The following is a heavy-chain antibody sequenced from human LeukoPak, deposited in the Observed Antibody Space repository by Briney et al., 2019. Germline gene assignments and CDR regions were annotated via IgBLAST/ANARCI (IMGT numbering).Heavy chain of an antibody. CDR2: IKEDGSEK. V-gene: IGHV3-7*01. CDR3: VRNQGYCTSASCRGDAFDV. J-gene: IGHJ3*01. D-gene: IGHD2-2*01. CDR1: GFTFSNHW. Sequence: GGSLRLSCAASGFTFSNHWMSWVRQATGRGLEWVAQIKEDGSEKYYVDSVKGRFTISRDTAKNTLSLQMNSLRDEDTAVYYCVRNQGYCTSASCRGDAFDVWGQGSMVSVSS.